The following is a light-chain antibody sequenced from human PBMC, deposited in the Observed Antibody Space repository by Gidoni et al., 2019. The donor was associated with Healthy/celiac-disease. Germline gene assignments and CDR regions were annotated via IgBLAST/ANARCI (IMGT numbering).Light chain of an antibody. CDR3: QQYNNWPLT. CDR1: QSVSSN. CDR2: GAS. Sequence: EIVMTQSPATLSVSPGERATLSCRASQSVSSNLAWYQQKPGQAPRLLIYGASTRATCIPARFSGSGSGTEFTLTISSLQSEDFAVYYCQQYNNWPLTFGQGTKLEIK. J-gene: IGKJ2*01. V-gene: IGKV3-15*01.